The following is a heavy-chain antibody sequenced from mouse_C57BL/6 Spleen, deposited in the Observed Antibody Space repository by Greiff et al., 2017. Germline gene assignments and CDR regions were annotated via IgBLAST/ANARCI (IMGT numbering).Heavy chain of an antibody. J-gene: IGHJ4*01. V-gene: IGHV5-17*01. CDR3: AGGGYDAMDY. D-gene: IGHD1-1*02. Sequence: EVQVVESGGGLVKPGGSLKLSCAASGFTFSDYGMHWVRQAPETGLEWVAYISRGSSTIYYADTVKGRFTFSRDHAKNTLFMQLTSLRSEDASMYYCAGGGYDAMDYWGQGTSVTVSS. CDR1: GFTFSDYG. CDR2: ISRGSSTI.